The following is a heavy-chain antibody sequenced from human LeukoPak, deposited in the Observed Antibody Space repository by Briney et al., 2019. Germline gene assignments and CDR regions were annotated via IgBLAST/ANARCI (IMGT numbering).Heavy chain of an antibody. Sequence: GGSLRLSCAASGFTFDDYTMHWVRQAPGKGLEWVSLISWDGGSTYYADSVKGRFTISRDNSKNSLYLQMNSLRTEDTALYYCAKERGLLWFGELEAWGQGTLVTVSS. J-gene: IGHJ5*02. CDR3: AKERGLLWFGELEA. D-gene: IGHD3-10*01. CDR2: ISWDGGST. V-gene: IGHV3-43*01. CDR1: GFTFDDYT.